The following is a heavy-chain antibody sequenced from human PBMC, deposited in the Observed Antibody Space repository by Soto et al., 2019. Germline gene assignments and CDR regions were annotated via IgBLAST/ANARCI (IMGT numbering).Heavy chain of an antibody. J-gene: IGHJ3*02. Sequence: PSETLSLTCTVSGGSISSSSYSWGWIRQPPGKGLEWVGNIYYSGSTNYNPSLKGRVTFSLDTSKNQFSLNLMSVTAADTAVYYCARSPLGYDYVRQTWREVGDSFDIWGRGTLVTVSS. CDR2: IYYSGST. D-gene: IGHD3-16*01. CDR3: ARSPLGYDYVRQTWREVGDSFDI. V-gene: IGHV4-39*01. CDR1: GGSISSSSYS.